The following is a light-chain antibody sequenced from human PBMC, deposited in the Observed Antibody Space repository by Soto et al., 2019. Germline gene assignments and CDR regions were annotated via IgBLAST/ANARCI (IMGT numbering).Light chain of an antibody. V-gene: IGLV2-14*03. J-gene: IGLJ1*01. CDR2: DVS. CDR3: SSYTTGDARQIV. Sequence: QSALTQPASVSGSPGQSITISCTGTSSDVGGYNYVSWYQHHPGKAPKLIIYDVSNRPSGVSIRFSGSKSDNTASLTISGLQPEDEADYHGSSYTTGDARQIVFGTGTKVTVL. CDR1: SSDVGGYNY.